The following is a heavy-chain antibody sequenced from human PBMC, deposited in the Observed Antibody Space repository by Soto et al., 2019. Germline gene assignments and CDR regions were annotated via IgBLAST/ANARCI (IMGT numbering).Heavy chain of an antibody. CDR1: GGSISSGGYY. CDR2: SYYSGST. D-gene: IGHD5-12*01. V-gene: IGHV4-31*03. J-gene: IGHJ6*02. CDR3: ARMRRVEMATITPLGYYYSGMDV. Sequence: QVQLQESGPGLVKPSQTLSLTCTVSGGSISSGGYYWSCIRQHPGKGLEWIGYSYYSGSTYYNPSLTSRVTISEDASKNEFSLELRCVTAAATAVYYCARMRRVEMATITPLGYYYSGMDVWGQGTTVTVSS.